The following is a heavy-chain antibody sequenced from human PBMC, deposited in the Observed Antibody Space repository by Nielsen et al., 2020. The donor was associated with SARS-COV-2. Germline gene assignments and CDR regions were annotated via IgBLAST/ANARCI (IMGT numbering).Heavy chain of an antibody. V-gene: IGHV3-74*01. CDR1: GFTFSSYW. CDR2: IDGDGSRT. J-gene: IGHJ5*02. D-gene: IGHD2-2*01. CDR3: ARMAGSCTSASCYPTGWFDP. Sequence: GESLKISCAASGFTFSSYWMHWVRQAPGMGLVWVSRIDGDGSRTAYAASVEGRFTISRDNGKNTVYLQMNSLRAEDTGLYFCARMAGSCTSASCYPTGWFDPWGQGTLVTVSS.